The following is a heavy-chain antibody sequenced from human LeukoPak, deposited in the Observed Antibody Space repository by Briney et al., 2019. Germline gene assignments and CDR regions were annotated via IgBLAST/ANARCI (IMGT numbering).Heavy chain of an antibody. CDR3: AREAMYSYGNNFDY. CDR2: IYYSGTT. J-gene: IGHJ4*02. CDR1: GGSFSSGSYY. V-gene: IGHV4-61*01. D-gene: IGHD5-18*01. Sequence: SETLSLTCTVSGGSFSSGSYYWSWIRQPPGKGLEWIGYIYYSGTTNYNPSLKSRVTISVDTSKNQFSLKLSSVTAADTAVYHCAREAMYSYGNNFDYWGQGTLVTVSS.